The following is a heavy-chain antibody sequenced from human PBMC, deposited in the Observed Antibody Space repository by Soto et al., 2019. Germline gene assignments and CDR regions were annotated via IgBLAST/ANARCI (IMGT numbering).Heavy chain of an antibody. CDR1: GDGVSSNSAA. D-gene: IGHD3-10*01. V-gene: IGHV6-1*01. J-gene: IGHJ6*02. CDR3: ARDLALLWFGELNYYYYGMDV. CDR2: TYYRSKWYN. Sequence: SQTLSLTCAISGDGVSSNSAAWNWIRQSPSRGLEWLGRTYYRSKWYNDYAVSVKSRITINPDTSKNQFSLQLNSVTPEDTAVYYCARDLALLWFGELNYYYYGMDVWGQGTTVTVSS.